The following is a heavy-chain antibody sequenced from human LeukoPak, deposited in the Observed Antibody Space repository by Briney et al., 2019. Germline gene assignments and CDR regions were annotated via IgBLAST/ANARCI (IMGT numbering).Heavy chain of an antibody. J-gene: IGHJ4*02. CDR3: ARPGWVLVTATFLDY. V-gene: IGHV3-11*01. Sequence: KPGGSLRLSCAASGFTFSDYYMSWIRQAPGKGLEWISYISGSGTTIYYADSVKGRFTISRDNAKNSLYLQMNSLRAEDTAVYYCARPGWVLVTATFLDYWGQGALVTVFS. D-gene: IGHD2-15*01. CDR2: ISGSGTTI. CDR1: GFTFSDYY.